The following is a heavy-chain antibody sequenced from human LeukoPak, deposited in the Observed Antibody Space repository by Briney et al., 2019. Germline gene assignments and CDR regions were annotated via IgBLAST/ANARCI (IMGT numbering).Heavy chain of an antibody. D-gene: IGHD6-19*01. CDR1: GYTFTDYY. Sequence: ASVKVSCKASGYTFTDYYMHWVRQAPGQGLEWMGWINPNSGVTNYAQTFQGRVTMTRDTSISTAYMELSRLRSDDTAVYYCARDPSGSFLYWGQGTLVTVSS. V-gene: IGHV1-2*02. J-gene: IGHJ4*02. CDR2: INPNSGVT. CDR3: ARDPSGSFLY.